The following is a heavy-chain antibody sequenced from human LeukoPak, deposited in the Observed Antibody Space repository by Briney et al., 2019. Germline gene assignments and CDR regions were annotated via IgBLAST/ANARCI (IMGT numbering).Heavy chain of an antibody. CDR3: TSEYSSSPAY. Sequence: SXTLSLTCTVSGGSITNPTYHWGWVRQPPGKGLEWIGSIYYNGNSYYNLDLKSRLTLSIDKANNQFSLKLESVTAADTAVYYCTSEYSSSPAYWGQGTLVTVSS. CDR1: GGSITNPTYH. V-gene: IGHV4-39*02. CDR2: IYYNGNS. D-gene: IGHD6-6*01. J-gene: IGHJ4*02.